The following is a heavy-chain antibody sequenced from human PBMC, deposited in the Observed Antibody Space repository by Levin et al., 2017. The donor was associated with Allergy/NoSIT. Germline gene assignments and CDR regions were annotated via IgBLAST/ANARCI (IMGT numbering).Heavy chain of an antibody. V-gene: IGHV2-26*01. Sequence: SGPTLVKPTETLTLTCTVSGFSLSNARMGVSWIRQPPGKALEWLAHIFSNDEKSYSTSLKSRLTISKDTSKSQVVLTMTNMDPVDTATYYCARIPDTTVATSRTSWFDPWGQGTLVTVSS. CDR2: IFSNDEK. J-gene: IGHJ5*02. CDR1: GFSLSNARMG. D-gene: IGHD4-23*01. CDR3: ARIPDTTVATSRTSWFDP.